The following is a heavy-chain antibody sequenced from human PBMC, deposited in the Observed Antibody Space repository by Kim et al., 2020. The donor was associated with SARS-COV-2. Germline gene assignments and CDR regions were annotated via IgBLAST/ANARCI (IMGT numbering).Heavy chain of an antibody. CDR2: ISSSSSYI. D-gene: IGHD6-19*01. V-gene: IGHV3-21*01. Sequence: GGSLRLSCAASGFTFSSYSMNWVRQAPGKGLEWVSSISSSSSYIYYADSVKGRFTISRDNAKNSLYLQMNSLRAEDTAVYYCASPAGIAVRGDWFDPWGQGTLVTVSS. CDR3: ASPAGIAVRGDWFDP. CDR1: GFTFSSYS. J-gene: IGHJ5*02.